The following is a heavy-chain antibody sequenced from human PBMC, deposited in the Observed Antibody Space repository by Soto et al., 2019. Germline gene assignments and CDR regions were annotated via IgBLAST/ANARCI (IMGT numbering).Heavy chain of an antibody. CDR2: ISGSGGST. CDR1: GFTFSSYA. D-gene: IGHD5-12*01. J-gene: IGHJ4*02. V-gene: IGHV3-23*01. Sequence: GGSLRLSCAASGFTFSSYAMSWVRQAPGKGLEWVSAISGSGGSTYYADSVKGRFTISRDNSKNTLYLQMNSLRAEDTAVYYCANGYSGYDFHYWGQGTLVTVSS. CDR3: ANGYSGYDFHY.